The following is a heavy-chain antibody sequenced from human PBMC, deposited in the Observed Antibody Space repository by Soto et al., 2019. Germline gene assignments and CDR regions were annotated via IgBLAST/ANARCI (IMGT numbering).Heavy chain of an antibody. D-gene: IGHD3-22*01. Sequence: QVQLVQSGAEVKKPGASVKVSCKASGYTCISYYIHWGRQAPGQGLEWMGLINPSDGSTTSLQKFQGRVTRSRHTSTSTVYVELSSLRSEDKPVYYCARGIYYSASGGRLRYSGHRTMVTVSS. CDR3: ARGIYYSASGGRLRY. CDR1: GYTCISYY. V-gene: IGHV1-46*01. CDR2: INPSDGST. J-gene: IGHJ4*01.